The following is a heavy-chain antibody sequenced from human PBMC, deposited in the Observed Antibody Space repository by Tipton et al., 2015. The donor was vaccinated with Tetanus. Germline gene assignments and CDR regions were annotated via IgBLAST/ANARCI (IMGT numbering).Heavy chain of an antibody. CDR1: GFTFDDYA. D-gene: IGHD5-18*01. J-gene: IGHJ4*02. V-gene: IGHV3-9*01. CDR2: ISWNSGSI. Sequence: SLRLSCAASGFTFDDYAMHWVRQAPGKGLEWVSGISWNSGSIGYADSVKGRFTISRDNAKNSLYLQMNSLRAEDTALYYCAKDWGDTAMVIDYWGQGTLVTVSS. CDR3: AKDWGDTAMVIDY.